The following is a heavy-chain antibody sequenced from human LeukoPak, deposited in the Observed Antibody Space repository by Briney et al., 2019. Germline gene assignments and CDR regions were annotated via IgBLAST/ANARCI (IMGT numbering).Heavy chain of an antibody. CDR2: ISSGGTYI. CDR1: GFTFSIYT. Sequence: PGGSLRLSCATSGFTFSIYTMNWVRQAPGKGLEWVSCISSGGTYIYNADSVKGRFTISRDNAKNSLYLQMNNLRAEDTAVYYCAREEDSSTIRSSPGMDVWGQGTTVTVSS. J-gene: IGHJ6*02. V-gene: IGHV3-21*01. CDR3: AREEDSSTIRSSPGMDV. D-gene: IGHD6-6*01.